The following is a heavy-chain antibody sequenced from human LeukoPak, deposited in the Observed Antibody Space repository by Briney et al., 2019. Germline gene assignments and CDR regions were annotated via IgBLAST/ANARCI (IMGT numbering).Heavy chain of an antibody. D-gene: IGHD5-18*01. Sequence: GASVKVSCKASGYTFTSYAMHWVRQAPGQRLEWMGWINAGNGDTKYSQRLQGRVTISRDTSASTAYMELSSLRSEDTAVYYCAREDTAFDYWGQGTLVTVSS. V-gene: IGHV1-3*01. CDR2: INAGNGDT. CDR1: GYTFTSYA. CDR3: AREDTAFDY. J-gene: IGHJ4*02.